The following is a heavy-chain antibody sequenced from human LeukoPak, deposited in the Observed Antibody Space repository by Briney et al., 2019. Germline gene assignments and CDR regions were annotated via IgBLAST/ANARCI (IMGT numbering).Heavy chain of an antibody. Sequence: GASVKVSCKASGYTFTSYDINWVRQATGQGLEWMGWMNPNSGNTGYAQKFQGRVTMTRNTSISTAYMELSSLRSEDTAVYYCARVLAPYNLLWLGTSPYYFDYWGQGTLVTVSS. V-gene: IGHV1-8*01. D-gene: IGHD3-10*01. CDR1: GYTFTSYD. CDR3: ARVLAPYNLLWLGTSPYYFDY. CDR2: MNPNSGNT. J-gene: IGHJ4*02.